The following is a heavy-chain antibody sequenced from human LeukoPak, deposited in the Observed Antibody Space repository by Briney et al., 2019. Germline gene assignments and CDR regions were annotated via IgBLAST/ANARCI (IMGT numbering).Heavy chain of an antibody. V-gene: IGHV3-33*06. Sequence: GGSLRLSCAASGFLFSSYGMHWVRQSPGKGLDWVAAIWYDESKTYYADSVKGRFTISRDSSENTLYLQMTSLRAEDAAIYYCAKDLVPADSSRWFDSWGQGTLVTVSS. CDR1: GFLFSSYG. CDR2: IWYDESKT. D-gene: IGHD2-2*01. CDR3: AKDLVPADSSRWFDS. J-gene: IGHJ5*01.